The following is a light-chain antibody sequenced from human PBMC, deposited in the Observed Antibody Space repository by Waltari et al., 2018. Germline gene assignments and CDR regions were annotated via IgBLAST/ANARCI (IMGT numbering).Light chain of an antibody. V-gene: IGKV3-20*01. J-gene: IGKJ1*01. CDR2: DAS. Sequence: SVMARQSISRYLAACKQKTAQSPRRHIYDASSRATGIPDRFSGNGSGTDFSLTISRLQPEDVAVYYCQKYGTLPAKFVQGTKVEIK. CDR1: QSISRY. CDR3: QKYGTLPAK.